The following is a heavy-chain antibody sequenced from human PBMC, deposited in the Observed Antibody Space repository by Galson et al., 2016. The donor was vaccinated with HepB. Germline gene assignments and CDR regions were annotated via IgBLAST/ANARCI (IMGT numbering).Heavy chain of an antibody. V-gene: IGHV3-74*01. CDR1: GFTFSSYW. CDR2: IDSDGITT. J-gene: IGHJ3*02. D-gene: IGHD3-16*01. CDR3: ARDGGIPGAAFGI. Sequence: SLRLSCAASGFTFSSYWMYWVRQAPGKGLVWVSRIDSDGITTAYADSVKGRFTISRDNAKNSLYLQMNSLRDEDTAVYYCARDGGIPGAAFGIWGQGTMVTVSS.